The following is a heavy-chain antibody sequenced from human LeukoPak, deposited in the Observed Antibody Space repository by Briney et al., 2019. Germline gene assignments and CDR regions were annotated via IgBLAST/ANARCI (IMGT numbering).Heavy chain of an antibody. CDR2: ISPGGGPT. V-gene: IGHV3-23*01. CDR3: AKDDRIQTRRYSYNY. CDR1: GFPFSSHG. Sequence: GGSLRLSCAGSGFPFSSHGMNWVRQAPGKGLEWVSGISPGGGPTYYADSVRGRFSISRDDLKNTLYLQMNSLRAEDTAVYYCAKDDRIQTRRYSYNYWGQGTLVTVSS. J-gene: IGHJ4*02. D-gene: IGHD5-18*01.